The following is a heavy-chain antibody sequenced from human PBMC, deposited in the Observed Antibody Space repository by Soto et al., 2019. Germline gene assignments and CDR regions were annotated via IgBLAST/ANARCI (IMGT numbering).Heavy chain of an antibody. CDR1: GFTFTKSA. Sequence: SVKVSCKASGFTFTKSAVHWVRQARGQRLEWLGWIVVGSANTNYAQNFQERVTITRDMSASTAYMELSSLRSEDTAVYYCAASSLLGFDYWGQGTLVTVSS. D-gene: IGHD3-10*01. J-gene: IGHJ4*02. CDR3: AASSLLGFDY. CDR2: IVVGSANT. V-gene: IGHV1-58*01.